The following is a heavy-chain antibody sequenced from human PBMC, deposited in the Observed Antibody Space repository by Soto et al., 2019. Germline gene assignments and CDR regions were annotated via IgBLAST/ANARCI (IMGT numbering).Heavy chain of an antibody. Sequence: QVQLVQSGAEVKKPGSSVKVSCKASGGTFRTYAIRWVRQAPGQGLEWMGGIIPVFDTTNYAEKFQGRVTITADEATSTAYMELSSLRSEDTGVYYCARAGDGYPLGWFDPWGQGTLVTVSS. CDR1: GGTFRTYA. V-gene: IGHV1-69*01. D-gene: IGHD5-12*01. J-gene: IGHJ5*02. CDR3: ARAGDGYPLGWFDP. CDR2: IIPVFDTT.